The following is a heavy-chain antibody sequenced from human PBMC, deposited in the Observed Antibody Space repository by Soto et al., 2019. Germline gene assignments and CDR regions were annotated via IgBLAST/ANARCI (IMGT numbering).Heavy chain of an antibody. J-gene: IGHJ6*02. CDR2: IIPILGIA. V-gene: IGHV1-69*02. Sequence: QVQLVQSGAEVKKPGSSVKVSCKASGGTFSSYTISWVRQAPGQGLEWMGRIIPILGIANYAQKFQGRVTITADKSTSTAYMELSSLRSEDTAVYYCARTSTYYGSGTFPLYGMAVWGQGTTVTASS. D-gene: IGHD3-10*01. CDR1: GGTFSSYT. CDR3: ARTSTYYGSGTFPLYGMAV.